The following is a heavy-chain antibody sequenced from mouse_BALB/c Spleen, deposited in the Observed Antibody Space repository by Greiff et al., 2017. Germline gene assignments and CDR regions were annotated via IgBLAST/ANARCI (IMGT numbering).Heavy chain of an antibody. V-gene: IGHV14-3*02. Sequence: EVQLQESGAELVKPGASVKLSCTASGFNIKDTYMHWVKQRPEQGLEWIGRIDPANGNTKYDPKFQGKATITADTSSNTAYLQLSSLTSEDTAVYYCARKGAYSDYFDYWGQGTTLTVSS. CDR3: ARKGAYSDYFDY. D-gene: IGHD2-10*01. CDR2: IDPANGNT. CDR1: GFNIKDTY. J-gene: IGHJ2*01.